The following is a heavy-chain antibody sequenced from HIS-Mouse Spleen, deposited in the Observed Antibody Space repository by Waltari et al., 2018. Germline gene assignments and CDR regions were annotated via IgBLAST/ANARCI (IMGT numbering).Heavy chain of an antibody. J-gene: IGHJ2*01. CDR3: AREIPYSSSWYDWYFDL. CDR2: IYYSGST. Sequence: QLQLQESGPGLVKPSGTLSLTCTVSGCSISSSSYYWGWLRQPPGKGLEWIGSIYYSGSTYYNPSLKSRVPISVDTSKNQFSLKLSSVTAADTAVYYCAREIPYSSSWYDWYFDLWGRGTLVTVSS. CDR1: GCSISSSSYY. V-gene: IGHV4-39*07. D-gene: IGHD6-13*01.